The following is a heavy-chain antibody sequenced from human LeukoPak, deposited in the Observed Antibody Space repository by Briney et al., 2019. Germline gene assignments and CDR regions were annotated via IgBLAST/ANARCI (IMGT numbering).Heavy chain of an antibody. CDR2: IHNSGRT. D-gene: IGHD1-14*01. V-gene: IGHV4-59*08. J-gene: IGHJ4*02. Sequence: SETLSLTCTVSGGSISSYYRSWIRQSPGKGLEWIGYIHNSGRTNYNPSLKSRVTGFVDTSKNQVSLRLSSVTAADTAVYYCARHGTISSESYFDYWGQGALVTVSS. CDR1: GGSISSYY. CDR3: ARHGTISSESYFDY.